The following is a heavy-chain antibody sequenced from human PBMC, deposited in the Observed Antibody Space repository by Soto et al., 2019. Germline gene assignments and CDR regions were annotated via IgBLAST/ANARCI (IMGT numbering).Heavy chain of an antibody. CDR3: ARYSAVVVPASMWGDYYYYYKDV. J-gene: IGHJ6*03. V-gene: IGHV1-69*02. CDR2: IIPILGIA. CDR1: GGTFSSYT. Sequence: SVKGSCKAAGGTFSSYTISWVRQAPGQGLEWMGRIIPILGIANDAQNFQGRVTITADKSTSTAYMELSSLRSEDTAVYYCARYSAVVVPASMWGDYYYYYKDVWGKGTTVTVSS. D-gene: IGHD2-2*01.